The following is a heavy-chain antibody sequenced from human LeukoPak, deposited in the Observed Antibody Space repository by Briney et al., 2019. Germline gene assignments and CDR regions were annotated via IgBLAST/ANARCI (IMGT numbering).Heavy chain of an antibody. Sequence: ASVKVSCKASGYTFTSYAIHWVRQAPGQRLEWMGWINAGNGNTKYSQKFQGRVTITRDTSASTAYMELSSLRSEDTAVYYCARAGAYSSGYSLFAFDIWGQGTMVTVSS. CDR1: GYTFTSYA. D-gene: IGHD3-22*01. CDR2: INAGNGNT. V-gene: IGHV1-3*01. CDR3: ARAGAYSSGYSLFAFDI. J-gene: IGHJ3*02.